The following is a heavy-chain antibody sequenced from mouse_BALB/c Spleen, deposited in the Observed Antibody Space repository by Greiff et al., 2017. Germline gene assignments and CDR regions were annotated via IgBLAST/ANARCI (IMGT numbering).Heavy chain of an antibody. CDR3: ARVFYDYDGGDYSDY. CDR2: ISSGGST. V-gene: IGHV5-6-5*01. Sequence: EVKVVESGGGLVKPGGSLKLSCAASGFTFSSYAMSWVRQTPEKRLEWVASISSGGSTYYPDSVKGRFTISRDNARNILYLQMSSLRSEDTAMYYCARVFYDYDGGDYSDYWGEGTTLTVSS. J-gene: IGHJ2*01. CDR1: GFTFSSYA. D-gene: IGHD2-4*01.